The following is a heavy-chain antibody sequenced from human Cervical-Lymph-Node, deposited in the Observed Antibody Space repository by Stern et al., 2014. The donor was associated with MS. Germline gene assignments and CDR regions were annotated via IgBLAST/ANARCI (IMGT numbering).Heavy chain of an antibody. V-gene: IGHV3-66*02. CDR3: ARDHLALFYDNSGQIAFDI. CDR1: GFSVRTYY. D-gene: IGHD3-22*01. J-gene: IGHJ3*02. Sequence: EVQLVESGGGLVQPGGSLRLSCAASGFSVRTYYMHWVRQAPGKGLEWVSALYNDGTTYYADSLKVRFTISRDSSKNTLYLQMNSLRAEDTAVYYCARDHLALFYDNSGQIAFDIWGQGTVVTVSS. CDR2: LYNDGTT.